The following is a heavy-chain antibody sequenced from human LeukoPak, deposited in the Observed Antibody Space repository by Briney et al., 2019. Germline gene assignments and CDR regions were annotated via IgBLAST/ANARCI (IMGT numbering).Heavy chain of an antibody. CDR1: GGSISSYY. J-gene: IGHJ4*02. Sequence: PSETLSLTCTVSGGSISSYYWSWIRQPPGKGLEWIGYIYYSGSTNYNPSLKSQVTISVDTSKNQFSLKLSSVTAADTAVYYCASHYYDSSGRDYWGQGTLVTVSS. D-gene: IGHD3-22*01. CDR3: ASHYYDSSGRDY. V-gene: IGHV4-59*01. CDR2: IYYSGST.